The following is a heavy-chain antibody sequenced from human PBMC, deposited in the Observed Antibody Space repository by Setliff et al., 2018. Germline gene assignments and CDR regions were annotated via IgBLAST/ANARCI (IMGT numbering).Heavy chain of an antibody. J-gene: IGHJ4*02. CDR3: ASLPYYDSSGYSLSYY. Sequence: PSETLSLTCTVSGGPINSDRYYWGWIRQPPGKGLEWIGSMYSSGSTYYNPSLRSRVTISVDTSQNQFSLKLSSVTAADTAVYYCASLPYYDSSGYSLSYYWGQGTLVTVS. CDR1: GGPINSDRYY. D-gene: IGHD3-22*01. V-gene: IGHV4-39*01. CDR2: MYSSGST.